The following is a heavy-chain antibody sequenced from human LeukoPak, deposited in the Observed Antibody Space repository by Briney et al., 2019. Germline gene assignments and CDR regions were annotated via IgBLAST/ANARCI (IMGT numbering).Heavy chain of an antibody. CDR2: IYTSGST. J-gene: IGHJ5*02. Sequence: SETLSLTCTVSGGSISSYYWSWIRQPAGKGLEWIGRIYTSGSTNYNPPLKSRVTMSVDTSKNQFSLKLSSVTAADTAVYYCARGPYSSGWYNWFDPWGQGTLVTVSS. D-gene: IGHD6-19*01. CDR1: GGSISSYY. CDR3: ARGPYSSGWYNWFDP. V-gene: IGHV4-4*07.